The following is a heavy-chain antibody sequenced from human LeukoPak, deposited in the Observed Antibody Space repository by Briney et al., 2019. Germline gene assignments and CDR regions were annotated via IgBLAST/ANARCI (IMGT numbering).Heavy chain of an antibody. J-gene: IGHJ5*02. D-gene: IGHD3-10*01. CDR2: IYYSGSP. Sequence: PSETLSLTCTVSGGSISSSSYYWGWIRQPPGKGLEWIGSIYYSGSPYYNPSLKSRVTISVDTSKKQFSLKLSSVTAADTAVYYCARDQWFGEPQGWFDPWGQGTLVTVSS. V-gene: IGHV4-39*07. CDR1: GGSISSSSYY. CDR3: ARDQWFGEPQGWFDP.